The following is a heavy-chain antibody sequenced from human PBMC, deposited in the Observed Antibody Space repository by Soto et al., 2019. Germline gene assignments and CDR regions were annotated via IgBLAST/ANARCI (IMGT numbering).Heavy chain of an antibody. Sequence: QVQVVESGGGVVQPGRPLGPSWAAPGFPFSSFGMHWVRQAPGKGLDWVSLIWYDGSKKSYGDSVKGRFTISRDNSRNTVYLQMNSLRADDTAVYYCARDASYYSLWSGYYPSRNGMDVWGQGTTVTVSS. CDR2: IWYDGSKK. V-gene: IGHV3-33*01. J-gene: IGHJ6*02. D-gene: IGHD3-3*01. CDR1: GFPFSSFG. CDR3: ARDASYYSLWSGYYPSRNGMDV.